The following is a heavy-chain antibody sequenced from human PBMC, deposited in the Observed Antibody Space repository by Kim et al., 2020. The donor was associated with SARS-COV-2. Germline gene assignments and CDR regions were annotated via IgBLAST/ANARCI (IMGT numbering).Heavy chain of an antibody. CDR2: INPISGDT. D-gene: IGHD2-15*01. J-gene: IGHJ4*02. Sequence: ASVKVSCKASGYSFTGYYMHWVRQAPGQGLEWMGRINPISGDTDYAQNFQGRVTMTRDTSFSSAYMELSRVTSDDTAVYYCARGTGSEYFDHWGQGTLVTVSS. CDR1: GYSFTGYY. V-gene: IGHV1-2*06. CDR3: ARGTGSEYFDH.